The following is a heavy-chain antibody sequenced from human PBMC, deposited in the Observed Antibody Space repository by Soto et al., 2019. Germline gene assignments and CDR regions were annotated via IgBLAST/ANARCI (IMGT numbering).Heavy chain of an antibody. CDR3: AKEDRGSSWYEDADYYYGMDV. V-gene: IGHV3-30*18. CDR1: GFTFSSYG. Sequence: SLGLSCAASGFTFSSYGMHGVRQAPGKGLEWVAVISYDGSNKYYADSVKGRFTISRDNSKNTLYLQMNSLRAEDTAVYYCAKEDRGSSWYEDADYYYGMDVWGQGTTVTVSS. CDR2: ISYDGSNK. J-gene: IGHJ6*02. D-gene: IGHD6-13*01.